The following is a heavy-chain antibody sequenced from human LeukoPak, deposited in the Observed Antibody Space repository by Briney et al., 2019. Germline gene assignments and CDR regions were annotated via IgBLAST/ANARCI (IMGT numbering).Heavy chain of an antibody. CDR3: AARGPDYGEKYFDY. V-gene: IGHV1-18*01. D-gene: IGHD4-17*01. J-gene: IGHJ4*02. CDR1: GYTFTSYD. CDR2: IKTYNGDT. Sequence: ASVKVSCKASGYTFTSYDINWVRQAPGQGLEWMGWIKTYNGDTNSAQKFQGRVTITADESTSTAYMELSSLRSEDTAVYYCAARGPDYGEKYFDYWGQGTLVTVSS.